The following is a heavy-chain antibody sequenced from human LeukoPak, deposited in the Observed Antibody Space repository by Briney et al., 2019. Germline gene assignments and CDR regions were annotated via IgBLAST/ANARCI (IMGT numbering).Heavy chain of an antibody. V-gene: IGHV3-48*03. CDR2: ISRSGNTV. CDR3: ARVHKSGSSPYYFDY. CDR1: GFTFSSSE. Sequence: PGGSLRLSCAASGFTFSSSEMNWVRQAPGKGLEWVSYISRSGNTVYYADSVKGRFTISRDNAKNSLYLQMNSLRAEDTAVYYCARVHKSGSSPYYFDYWGQGTLVTVSS. J-gene: IGHJ4*02. D-gene: IGHD1-26*01.